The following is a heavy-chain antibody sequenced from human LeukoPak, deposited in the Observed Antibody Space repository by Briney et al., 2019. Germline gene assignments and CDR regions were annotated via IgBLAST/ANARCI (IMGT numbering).Heavy chain of an antibody. Sequence: SETLSLTCTVSGGSISSYYWSWIRQPRGKGLEWIGYIYYSGSTKYNPSLKSRVTISVDTSKNQFSLKLSSVTAADTAVYYCARENYFDYWGQGTLVTVSS. CDR2: IYYSGST. V-gene: IGHV4-59*13. CDR1: GGSISSYY. J-gene: IGHJ4*02. CDR3: ARENYFDY.